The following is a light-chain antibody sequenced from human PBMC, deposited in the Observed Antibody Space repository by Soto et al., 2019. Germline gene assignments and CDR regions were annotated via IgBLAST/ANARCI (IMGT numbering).Light chain of an antibody. CDR3: QQYGSSPT. J-gene: IGKJ1*01. CDR2: DVS. CDR1: QSVSSNY. V-gene: IGKV3-20*01. Sequence: DIVLTQSPGTLSLSPGERATLSCRSSQSVSSNYLAWYQQKPDQAPRLVIYDVSGRATGIPDRFSGNGSGTAFTLTISRLEPEDSAVYYCQQYGSSPTFGQGTKVEIK.